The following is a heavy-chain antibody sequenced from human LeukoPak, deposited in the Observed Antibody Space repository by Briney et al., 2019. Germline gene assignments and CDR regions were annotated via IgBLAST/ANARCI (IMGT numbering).Heavy chain of an antibody. J-gene: IGHJ3*02. CDR1: GFTFSSYS. CDR3: ARVSIVGATTGAFDI. Sequence: GGSLRLSCAASGFTFSSYSMTWVRQAPGKGLEWVSSISSSSSYIYYADSVKGRFTISRDNAKNSLFLQMNSLRAEDTAVYYCARVSIVGATTGAFDIRGQGTMVTVSS. CDR2: ISSSSSYI. D-gene: IGHD1-26*01. V-gene: IGHV3-21*01.